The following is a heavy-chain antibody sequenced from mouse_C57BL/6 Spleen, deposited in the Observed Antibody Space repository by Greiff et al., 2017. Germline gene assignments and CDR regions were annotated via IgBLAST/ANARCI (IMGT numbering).Heavy chain of an antibody. Sequence: VQLQQPGAELVKPGASVKLSCKASGYTFTSYWMHWVKQRPGRGLEWIGRIDPNSGGTKYNEKFKSKATLTVAKPSSTAYMQLSSLTSEDSAVYCCSRITGIITTEDAMDYWGQGTSVTVSS. CDR3: SRITGIITTEDAMDY. V-gene: IGHV1-72*01. J-gene: IGHJ4*01. CDR2: IDPNSGGT. CDR1: GYTFTSYW. D-gene: IGHD1-2*01.